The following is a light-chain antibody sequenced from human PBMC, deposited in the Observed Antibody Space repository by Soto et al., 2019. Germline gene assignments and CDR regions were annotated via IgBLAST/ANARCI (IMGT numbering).Light chain of an antibody. CDR1: AFNIGNNY. V-gene: IGLV1-51*01. CDR2: DNN. J-gene: IGLJ3*02. Sequence: QSVLTQPPSMSAAPGQTVTISCSGSAFNIGNNYVSWYQQVPGTAPNLLIYDNNKRPSGIPDRFTGSKSVTSATLDITGLQTGDEADYYCETWDFSLNTVVFGGGTKVTVL. CDR3: ETWDFSLNTVV.